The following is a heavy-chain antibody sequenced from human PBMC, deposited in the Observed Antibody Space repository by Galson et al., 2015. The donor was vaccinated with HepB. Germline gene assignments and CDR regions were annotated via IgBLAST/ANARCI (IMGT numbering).Heavy chain of an antibody. Sequence: SVKVSCKASGYTFTHYYIHWVRQAPGQGLEWMGWVNPDDGGTDFAHNFQGSVTLTADTSITIAYMELSDMKSDDTAVYYCARSSLYNWNGFDALDIWGQGTLVTVSS. D-gene: IGHD1-1*01. CDR2: VNPDDGGT. CDR1: GYTFTHYY. V-gene: IGHV1-2*02. CDR3: ARSSLYNWNGFDALDI. J-gene: IGHJ3*02.